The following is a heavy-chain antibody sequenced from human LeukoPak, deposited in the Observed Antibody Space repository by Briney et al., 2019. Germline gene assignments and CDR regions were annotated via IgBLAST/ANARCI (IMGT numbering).Heavy chain of an antibody. J-gene: IGHJ4*02. CDR3: ARHAPQDYFDY. CDR1: GGSIGSYY. Sequence: PSETLSLTCTVSGGSIGSYYWSWIRQPPGKGLEWIGYIYYTGIANYNPSLKSRVTISVDTSKNQFSLKLTSVTAADTAVYYCARHAPQDYFDYWGQGTLVTVSS. CDR2: IYYTGIA. V-gene: IGHV4-59*08.